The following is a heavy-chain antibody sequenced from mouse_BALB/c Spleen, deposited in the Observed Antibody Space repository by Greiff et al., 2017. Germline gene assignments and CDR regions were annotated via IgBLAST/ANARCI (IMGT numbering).Heavy chain of an antibody. V-gene: IGHV5-4*02. CDR1: GFTFSDYY. D-gene: IGHD2-14*01. Sequence: EVKLMESGGGLVKPGGSLKLSCAASGFTFSDYYMYWVRQTPEKRLEWVATISDGGSYTYYPDSVKGRFTISRDNAKNNLYLQMSSLKSEDTAMYYCARDYRYDETWFAYWGQGTLVTVSA. J-gene: IGHJ3*01. CDR3: ARDYRYDETWFAY. CDR2: ISDGGSYT.